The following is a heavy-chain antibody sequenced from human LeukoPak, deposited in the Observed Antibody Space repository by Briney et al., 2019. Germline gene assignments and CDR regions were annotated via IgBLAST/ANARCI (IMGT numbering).Heavy chain of an antibody. CDR2: VYYNGIT. V-gene: IGHV4-59*01. D-gene: IGHD1/OR15-1a*01. CDR1: GVSINTYL. Sequence: SETLSLTCTVSGVSINTYLWSWIRQCPGKGLEWIGYVYYNGITHYNPSLKSRVSISLDTSKSQFSLRLNSVSAAETAVYYCASQLGGTTFHWGQGILVTVSS. J-gene: IGHJ4*02. CDR3: ASQLGGTTFH.